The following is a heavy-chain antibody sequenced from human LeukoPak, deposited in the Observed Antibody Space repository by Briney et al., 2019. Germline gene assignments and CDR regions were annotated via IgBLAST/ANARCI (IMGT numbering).Heavy chain of an antibody. V-gene: IGHV3-23*01. CDR2: ISGSGDIT. CDR3: TTGAEDIVATYGVDP. CDR1: GFTFSSYA. Sequence: AGGSLRLSCAASGFTFSSYAMSWVRQAPGKGLEWVSAISGSGDITYYADSVKGRFTISRDNSKNTLYLQMNSLKTEDTAVYYCTTGAEDIVATYGVDPWGQGTLVTVSS. D-gene: IGHD5-12*01. J-gene: IGHJ5*02.